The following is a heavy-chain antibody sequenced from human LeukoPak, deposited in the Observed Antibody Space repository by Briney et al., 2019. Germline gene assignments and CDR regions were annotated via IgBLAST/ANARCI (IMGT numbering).Heavy chain of an antibody. D-gene: IGHD3-10*01. V-gene: IGHV4-59*01. CDR2: IYYSGST. Sequence: PSETLSLTCTVSGGSISSYYWSWIRQPPGRGLEWMGYIYYSGSTNYKPSLKSRVTISVDTSKNQFSLKLNSVTAADTAVYYCARGGYYGSGNDFRFDPWGQGTLVTVSS. J-gene: IGHJ5*02. CDR1: GGSISSYY. CDR3: ARGGYYGSGNDFRFDP.